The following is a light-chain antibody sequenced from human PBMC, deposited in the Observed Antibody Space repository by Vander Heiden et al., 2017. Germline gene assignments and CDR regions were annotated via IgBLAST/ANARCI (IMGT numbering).Light chain of an antibody. CDR2: EVS. CDR1: SSDIGNYNF. Sequence: QSALTQPPSASGSPGQSVTISCTGTSSDIGNYNFVSWYQQHPDKAPKLIIYEVSKRPSGVPDRFSGSKSGNTDSLTVSGLQAEDEAGDYCSSYAGSNNLVFGGGTKLTVL. J-gene: IGLJ3*02. V-gene: IGLV2-8*01. CDR3: SSYAGSNNLV.